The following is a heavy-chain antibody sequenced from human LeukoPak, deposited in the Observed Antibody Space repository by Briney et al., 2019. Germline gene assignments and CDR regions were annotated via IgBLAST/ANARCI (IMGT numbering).Heavy chain of an antibody. D-gene: IGHD2-15*01. J-gene: IGHJ3*02. CDR1: VGTFSSYA. V-gene: IGHV1-69*06. Sequence: SVKVSCKASVGTFSSYAISWVRQAPGQGLEWMGGIIPIFGTANYAQKFQGRVTITADKSTSTAYMELSSLRSEDTAVYYCARALGYCSGGSCPTAFDIWGQGTMVTVSS. CDR3: ARALGYCSGGSCPTAFDI. CDR2: IIPIFGTA.